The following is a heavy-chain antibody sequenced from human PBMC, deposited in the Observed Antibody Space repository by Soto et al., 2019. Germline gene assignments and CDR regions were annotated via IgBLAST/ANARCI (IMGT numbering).Heavy chain of an antibody. D-gene: IGHD3-10*01. Sequence: EVQLLESGGGLVQPGGSLRLSCAASGFTFSSYAMSWVRQAPGKGLEWVSGISGSGGSTYYADSVKGRFTISRDNSKNSLYLQMNSLRAEDTAVYYCVLWPPYYFDYWGQGTLVTVSS. CDR2: ISGSGGST. J-gene: IGHJ4*02. V-gene: IGHV3-23*01. CDR1: GFTFSSYA. CDR3: VLWPPYYFDY.